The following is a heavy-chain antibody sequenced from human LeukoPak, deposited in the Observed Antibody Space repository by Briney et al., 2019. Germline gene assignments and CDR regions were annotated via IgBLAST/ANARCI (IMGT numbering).Heavy chain of an antibody. V-gene: IGHV4-39*01. CDR1: GGSISSSSYY. CDR3: ARQTTQRVSIAARHDAFDI. D-gene: IGHD6-6*01. J-gene: IGHJ3*02. Sequence: SETLPLTCTVSGGSISSSSYYWGWIRQPPGKGLEWIGSIYYSGSTYYNPSLKSRVTISVDTSKNQFSLKLSSVTAADTAVYYCARQTTQRVSIAARHDAFDIWGQGTMVTVSS. CDR2: IYYSGST.